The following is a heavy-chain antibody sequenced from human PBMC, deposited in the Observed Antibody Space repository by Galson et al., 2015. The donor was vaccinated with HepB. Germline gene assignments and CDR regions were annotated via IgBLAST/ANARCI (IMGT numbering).Heavy chain of an antibody. CDR2: IYTSGST. D-gene: IGHD5-18*01. Sequence: TLSLTCTVSGGSISSGSYYWSWIRQPAGKGLEWIGRIYTSGSTNYNPSLKSRVTISVDTSKNQFPLKLSSVTAADTAVYYCAREESGYSYGYYYYYGMDVWGQGTTVTVSS. CDR1: GGSISSGSYY. CDR3: AREESGYSYGYYYYYGMDV. J-gene: IGHJ6*02. V-gene: IGHV4-61*02.